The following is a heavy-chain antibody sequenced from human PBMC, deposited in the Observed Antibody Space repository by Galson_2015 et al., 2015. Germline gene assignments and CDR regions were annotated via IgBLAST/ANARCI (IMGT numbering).Heavy chain of an antibody. V-gene: IGHV1-69*04. CDR1: VGTFSSYT. J-gene: IGHJ4*02. CDR3: AREGQWLHFDY. CDR2: IIPILGIA. D-gene: IGHD6-19*01. Sequence: SCKASVGTFSSYTISWVRQAPGQGLEWMGRIIPILGIANYAQKFQGRVTITADKSTSTAYMELSSLRSEDTAVYYCAREGQWLHFDYWGQGTLVTVSS.